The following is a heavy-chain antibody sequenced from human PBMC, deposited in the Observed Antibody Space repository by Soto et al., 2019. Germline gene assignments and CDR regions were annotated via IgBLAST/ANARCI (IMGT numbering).Heavy chain of an antibody. Sequence: GGSLRLSCAASGFTFDSDGMSWVRQAPGKGLEWVSTITGRGHSTYYADSVMGRFTISRDNSKNTLDLQMSSLRDDDTAVYYYAKTGAWDLTGALDFRGQGPL. V-gene: IGHV3-23*01. D-gene: IGHD7-27*01. J-gene: IGHJ4*02. CDR3: AKTGAWDLTGALDF. CDR1: GFTFDSDG. CDR2: ITGRGHST.